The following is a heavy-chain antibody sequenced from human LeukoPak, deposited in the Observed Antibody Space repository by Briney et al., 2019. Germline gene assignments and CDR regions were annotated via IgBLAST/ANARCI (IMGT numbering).Heavy chain of an antibody. CDR3: ATQSVAGND. CDR1: GFTFSSYG. CDR2: ISYDGSNK. J-gene: IGHJ4*02. Sequence: PGGSLRLSCAASGFTFSSYGMHWVRQAPGKGLEWVAVISYDGSNKYYADSVKGRFTISRDNSKNTLYLQMNSLRAEDTAVYYCATQSVAGNDWGQGTLVTVPP. V-gene: IGHV3-30*03. D-gene: IGHD6-19*01.